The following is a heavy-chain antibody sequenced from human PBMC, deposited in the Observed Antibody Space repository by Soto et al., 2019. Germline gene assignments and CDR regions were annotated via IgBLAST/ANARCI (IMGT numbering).Heavy chain of an antibody. D-gene: IGHD6-19*01. CDR3: AILDSSGWDYYYYGMDV. CDR2: ISYDGSNK. CDR1: GFSLNSYA. J-gene: IGHJ6*02. V-gene: IGHV3-30-3*01. Sequence: GGSLRLSCAASGFSLNSYAMHWVRQAPGKGLEWVAVISYDGSNKFYGDSVKGRFTISRDNSKNTVYLQMDSLRTEDTAVYYCAILDSSGWDYYYYGMDVCGQGTTVTVSS.